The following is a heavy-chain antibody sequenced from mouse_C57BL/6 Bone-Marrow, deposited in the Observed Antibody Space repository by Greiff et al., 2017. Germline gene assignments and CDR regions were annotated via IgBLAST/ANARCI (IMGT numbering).Heavy chain of an antibody. J-gene: IGHJ2*01. CDR1: GFTFSSYG. CDR2: ISSGGSYT. D-gene: IGHD2-3*01. Sequence: EVKLMESGGDLVKPGGSLKLSCAASGFTFSSYGMSWVRQTPDKRLEWVATISSGGSYTYYTDSVKGRITISRDNAKTTLYLQMSSLKSEDTAMYYCARGVTTGFDYWGQGTTLTVSS. V-gene: IGHV5-6*01. CDR3: ARGVTTGFDY.